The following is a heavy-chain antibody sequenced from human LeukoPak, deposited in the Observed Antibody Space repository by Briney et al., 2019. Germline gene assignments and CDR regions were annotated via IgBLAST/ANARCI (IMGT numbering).Heavy chain of an antibody. CDR3: ARVGTMVRGVSDY. CDR2: IYHSGST. V-gene: IGHV4-38-2*01. Sequence: PSETLSLTCAVSGYSISSGYYWGWIRQPPGKGLEWIGSIYHSGSTYYSPSLKSRVTISVDTSKNQFSLKLSSVTAADTAVYYCARVGTMVRGVSDYWGQGTLVTVSS. CDR1: GYSISSGYY. J-gene: IGHJ4*02. D-gene: IGHD3-10*01.